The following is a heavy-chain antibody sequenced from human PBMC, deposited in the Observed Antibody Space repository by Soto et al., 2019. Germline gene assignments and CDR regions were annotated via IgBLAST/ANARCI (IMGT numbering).Heavy chain of an antibody. CDR2: ISVSGGST. CDR1: GFTFSNYA. Sequence: GSLRLSCAASGFTFSNYAIIFFRQSPFKGLEWVSGISVSGGSTYYADSVKGRFTISRDNSKNTLYVQMNSLRVDDTAVYYCAKDAGSVCSGGSCYFQALDSWGQGTLVTVSS. CDR3: AKDAGSVCSGGSCYFQALDS. D-gene: IGHD2-15*01. J-gene: IGHJ4*02. V-gene: IGHV3-23*01.